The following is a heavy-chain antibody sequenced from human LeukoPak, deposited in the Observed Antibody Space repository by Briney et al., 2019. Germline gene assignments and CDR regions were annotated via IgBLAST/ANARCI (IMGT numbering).Heavy chain of an antibody. Sequence: SETLSLTCTVSGGSISSYYWSWIRQPPGKGLEWLGYIYYSGSTYYNPSLKSRVTISVDTSKNQFSLKLSSVTAADTAVYYCARGHSSGWYVGDAFDIWGQGTMVTVSS. V-gene: IGHV4-59*12. D-gene: IGHD6-19*01. CDR2: IYYSGST. CDR1: GGSISSYY. CDR3: ARGHSSGWYVGDAFDI. J-gene: IGHJ3*02.